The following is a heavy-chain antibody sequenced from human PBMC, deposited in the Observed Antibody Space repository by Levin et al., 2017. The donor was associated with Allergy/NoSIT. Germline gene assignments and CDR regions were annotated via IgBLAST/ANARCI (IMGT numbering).Heavy chain of an antibody. Sequence: GGSLRLSCAASGFSLSNAWMNWVRQARGKGLEWIGRITSKSDGATTDYAAPLKGRFTISRDDSTHTLYLEMNSLKVEDTALYYCTTQFQWWGQGTLVTVSS. J-gene: IGHJ4*02. CDR1: GFSLSNAW. V-gene: IGHV3-15*01. D-gene: IGHD6-19*01. CDR3: TTQFQW. CDR2: ITSKSDGATT.